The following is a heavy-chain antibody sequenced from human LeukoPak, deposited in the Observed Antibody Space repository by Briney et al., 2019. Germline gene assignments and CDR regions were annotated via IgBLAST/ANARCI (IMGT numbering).Heavy chain of an antibody. CDR1: GGSISGYY. V-gene: IGHV4-34*01. CDR3: ARDNEASGSGRKFDY. CDR2: INHGGTI. D-gene: IGHD3-10*01. Sequence: SETLSLTCAVYGGSISGYYWSWIRQAPGKGLEWIGEINHGGTINYNPSLKSRVTMLVDTSKKQFTLRLSSVTAADTAVYYCARDNEASGSGRKFDYWGQGSLVTVSS. J-gene: IGHJ4*02.